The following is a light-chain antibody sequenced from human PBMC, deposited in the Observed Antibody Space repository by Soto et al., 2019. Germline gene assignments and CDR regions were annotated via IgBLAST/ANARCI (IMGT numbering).Light chain of an antibody. J-gene: IGLJ3*02. CDR1: SSDVGSYNL. CDR3: CSYAGGSTLV. CDR2: EGR. Sequence: SALTQPASVSGSPGQSITIYCTGTSSDVGSYNLVSWYQKHPGKAPKLMIYEGRKRPSGVSNRFSGSKPGNTASLTISGLQAEDEAEYYCCSYAGGSTLVFGGGTKLTVL. V-gene: IGLV2-23*01.